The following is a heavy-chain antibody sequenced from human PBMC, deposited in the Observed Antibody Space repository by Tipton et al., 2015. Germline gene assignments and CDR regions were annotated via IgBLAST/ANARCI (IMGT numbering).Heavy chain of an antibody. J-gene: IGHJ4*02. Sequence: SLRLSCAASGFTFDDYAMHWVRQAPGKGLEWVSGISWNSGSIGYADSVKGRFTISRDNAKNSLYPQMNSLRAEDTAVYYCVITMITFGGHWGQGTLVTVSS. CDR1: GFTFDDYA. CDR2: ISWNSGSI. CDR3: VITMITFGGH. D-gene: IGHD3-16*01. V-gene: IGHV3-9*01.